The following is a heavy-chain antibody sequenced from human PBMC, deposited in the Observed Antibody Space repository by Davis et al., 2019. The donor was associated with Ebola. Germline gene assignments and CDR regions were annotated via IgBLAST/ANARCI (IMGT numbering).Heavy chain of an antibody. CDR3: ARLETYYDFWSGYYYYYYGMDV. CDR1: GFTFSGSA. D-gene: IGHD3-3*01. V-gene: IGHV3-73*01. Sequence: GGSLRLSCAASGFTFSGSAMHWVRQASGKGLEWVGRIRSKANSYATAYAASVKGRFTISRDDSKNTAYLQMNSLRAEDTAVYYCARLETYYDFWSGYYYYYYGMDVWGQGTTVTVSS. J-gene: IGHJ6*02. CDR2: IRSKANSYAT.